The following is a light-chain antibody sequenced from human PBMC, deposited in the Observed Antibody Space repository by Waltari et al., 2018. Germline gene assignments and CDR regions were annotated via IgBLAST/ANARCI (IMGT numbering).Light chain of an antibody. CDR1: RPHIGSTP. V-gene: IGLV1-44*01. CDR3: AAWDDSLNGLV. Sequence: QSVLTQPPSASETPGQRVTISCSGSRPHIGSTPVNWYQQFPGTAPNLFIYNNNQRPSGVPDRFSGSKSGTSASLAISGLQSEDEADYYCAAWDDSLNGLVFGGGTKLTVL. CDR2: NNN. J-gene: IGLJ2*01.